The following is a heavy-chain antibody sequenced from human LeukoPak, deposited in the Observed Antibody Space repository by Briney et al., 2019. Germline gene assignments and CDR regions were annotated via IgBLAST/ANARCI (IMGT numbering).Heavy chain of an antibody. J-gene: IGHJ4*02. V-gene: IGHV1-18*04. CDR3: ARVKGAINGGHDY. Sequence: ASVKVSCKASGYTFTGYYMHWLRQAPGQGLEWMGWISAYNGNTNYAQKLQGRVTMTTDTSTSTAYMELRSLRSDDTAVYYCARVKGAINGGHDYWGQGTLVTVSS. CDR2: ISAYNGNT. CDR1: GYTFTGYY. D-gene: IGHD3-16*01.